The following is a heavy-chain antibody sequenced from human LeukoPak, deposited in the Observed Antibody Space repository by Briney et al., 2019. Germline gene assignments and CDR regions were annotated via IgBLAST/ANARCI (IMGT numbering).Heavy chain of an antibody. CDR3: TTRRWAQEMATIPYYFNY. Sequence: GGSLRLSCAASGFTFSSYSMNWVRQAPGKGLEWVSYISSSSSTIYYADSVKGRFTISRDNAKNSLYLQMNSLQTEDTAVYYCTTRRWAQEMATIPYYFNYWGQGTLVTVSS. CDR1: GFTFSSYS. J-gene: IGHJ4*02. CDR2: ISSSSSTI. V-gene: IGHV3-48*01. D-gene: IGHD5-24*01.